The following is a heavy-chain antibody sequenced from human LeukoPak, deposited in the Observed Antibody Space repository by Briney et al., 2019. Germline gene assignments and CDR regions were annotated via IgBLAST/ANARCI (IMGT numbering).Heavy chain of an antibody. D-gene: IGHD3-10*01. CDR1: GFTFSSYW. CDR2: IKPDGSAK. Sequence: PGGSLRLSCAASGFTFSSYWISWVRQAPGQGLDWVANIKPDGSAKYYVDSVKGRVTSSRDNAKNSLYLQMNSLRAEDTAVYYCARDRVTMVRGVNYYFDYWGQGTLVTVSS. V-gene: IGHV3-7*05. CDR3: ARDRVTMVRGVNYYFDY. J-gene: IGHJ4*02.